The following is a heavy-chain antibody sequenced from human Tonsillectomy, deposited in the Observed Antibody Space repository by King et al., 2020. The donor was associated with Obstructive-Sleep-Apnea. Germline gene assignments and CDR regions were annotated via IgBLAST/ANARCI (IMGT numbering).Heavy chain of an antibody. CDR1: GGSISSGGYS. J-gene: IGHJ4*02. CDR2: IYHSGST. D-gene: IGHD3-10*01. Sequence: QLQESGSGLVKPSQTLSLTCAVSGGSISSGGYSWSWIRQPPGKGLEWIGYIYHSGSTYYNPSLKSRVTISVDRSKNQFSLKLSSVTAADTAVYYCARCLQGYYGSGPYSFDYWGQGTLVTVSS. CDR3: ARCLQGYYGSGPYSFDY. V-gene: IGHV4-30-2*01.